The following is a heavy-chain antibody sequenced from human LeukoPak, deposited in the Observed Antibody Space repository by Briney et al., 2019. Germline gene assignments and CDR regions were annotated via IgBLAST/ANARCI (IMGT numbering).Heavy chain of an antibody. CDR2: ISGSGGST. J-gene: IGHJ4*02. CDR3: ARDSSDYGGNSDFDY. CDR1: GFTFSSYG. V-gene: IGHV3-23*01. D-gene: IGHD4-23*01. Sequence: GGSLRLSCAASGFTFSSYGMSWVRQAPGKGLEWVSAISGSGGSTYYADSVKGRFTISRDNAKNSLYLQMNSLRAEDTAVYYCARDSSDYGGNSDFDYWGQGTLVTVSS.